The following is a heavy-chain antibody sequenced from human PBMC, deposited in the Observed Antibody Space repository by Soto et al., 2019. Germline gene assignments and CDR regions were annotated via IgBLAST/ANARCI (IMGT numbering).Heavy chain of an antibody. Sequence: EVQLVESGGGLVQPGGSLRLSCAASGFTFSSYWMHWVRQAPGKGLVWVSRINSDGSSTRYADSMKGRFTISRDNAKNTLYLQMNSLRAEDTAVYYCARGGDWDLYYFDYWGQGTLVTVSS. D-gene: IGHD1-7*01. V-gene: IGHV3-74*01. CDR3: ARGGDWDLYYFDY. J-gene: IGHJ4*02. CDR2: INSDGSST. CDR1: GFTFSSYW.